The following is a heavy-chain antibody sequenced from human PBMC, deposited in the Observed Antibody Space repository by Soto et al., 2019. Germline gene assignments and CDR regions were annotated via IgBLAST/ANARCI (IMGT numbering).Heavy chain of an antibody. Sequence: EVQLVESGGDLVKPGGSLRLFCEASGFIFTTYTMNWVRQAPGKGLEWVSSISSDSNYMFHANSVKGRFTISRDNAKNSLYLQMNSLRAEDTAVYYCAKARGGQVTKGASFEYWGQGTLVTVSS. CDR1: GFIFTTYT. CDR3: AKARGGQVTKGASFEY. J-gene: IGHJ4*02. V-gene: IGHV3-21*02. D-gene: IGHD3-16*01. CDR2: ISSDSNYM.